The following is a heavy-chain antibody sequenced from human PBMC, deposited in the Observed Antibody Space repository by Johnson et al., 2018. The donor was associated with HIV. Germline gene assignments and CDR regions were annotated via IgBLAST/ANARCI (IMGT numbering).Heavy chain of an antibody. V-gene: IGHV3-13*01. CDR1: GFTFSSYD. Sequence: VQLVESGGGLVQPGGSLRLSCAASGFTFSSYDMHWVRQATGKGLEWVSAIGTAGDTYYPGSVKGRFTISSEHAKNSLYLQMNSLRVEDTAFYYCARDRRGQFLEWLSRWGAFDIWGQGTMVTVSS. CDR2: IGTAGDT. CDR3: ARDRRGQFLEWLSRWGAFDI. J-gene: IGHJ3*02. D-gene: IGHD3-3*01.